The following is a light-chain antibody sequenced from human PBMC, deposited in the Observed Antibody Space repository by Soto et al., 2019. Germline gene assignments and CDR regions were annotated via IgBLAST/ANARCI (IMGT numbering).Light chain of an antibody. J-gene: IGLJ1*01. CDR2: EVS. CDR3: SSYTSSSLYV. V-gene: IGLV2-14*01. CDR1: SSDVGGYNY. Sequence: QSVLTPPASVSGAPGQSITISCTGTSSDVGGYNYVSWYQQHPGKAPKLMIYEVSNRPSGVSNRFSGSKSGNTATLTISGLQAEDEADYYCSSYTSSSLYVFGTGTKVTV.